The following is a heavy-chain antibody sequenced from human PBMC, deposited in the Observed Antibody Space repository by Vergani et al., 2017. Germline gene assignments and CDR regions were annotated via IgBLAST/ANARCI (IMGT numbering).Heavy chain of an antibody. V-gene: IGHV6-1*01. CDR2: TYYRSKWYN. J-gene: IGHJ5*02. CDR3: AREGLFWSGYYTSNWFDP. CDR1: GDSVSSNSAA. Sequence: QVQLQQSGPGLVKPSQTLSLTCAISGDSVSSNSAAWNWIRQSPSRGLEWLGRTYYRSKWYNDYAVSVKSRITINPDTSKNQFSLKLSSVTAADTAVYYCAREGLFWSGYYTSNWFDPWGQGTLVTVSS. D-gene: IGHD3-3*01.